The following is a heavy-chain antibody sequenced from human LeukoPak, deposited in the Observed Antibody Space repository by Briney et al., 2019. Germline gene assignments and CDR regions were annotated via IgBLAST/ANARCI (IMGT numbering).Heavy chain of an antibody. J-gene: IGHJ5*02. V-gene: IGHV4-30-4*01. CDR3: ARPYYYDSRIDP. CDR2: MYYSDST. D-gene: IGHD3-22*01. Sequence: SETLSLTCTVSGGSISSGDYYWSWIRQPPGKGLEWIAYMYYSDSTYYNSSLKSRVTMSADTSKNKLSLKLSSVTAADTAVYYCARPYYYDSRIDPWGQGILVTVSS. CDR1: GGSISSGDYY.